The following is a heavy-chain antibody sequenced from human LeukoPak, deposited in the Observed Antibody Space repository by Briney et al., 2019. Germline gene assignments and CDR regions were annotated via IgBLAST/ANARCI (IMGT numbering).Heavy chain of an antibody. Sequence: SETLSLTCTVSGGFISSSSYYWGWIRQPPGKGLEWIGSIYYSGSTYYNPSLKSRVTISVDTSKTQFSLKLSSVTAADTAVYYCAGIDNGGRGDAFDIWGQGTMVTVSS. CDR3: AGIDNGGRGDAFDI. CDR2: IYYSGST. J-gene: IGHJ3*02. D-gene: IGHD4-23*01. CDR1: GGFISSSSYY. V-gene: IGHV4-39*07.